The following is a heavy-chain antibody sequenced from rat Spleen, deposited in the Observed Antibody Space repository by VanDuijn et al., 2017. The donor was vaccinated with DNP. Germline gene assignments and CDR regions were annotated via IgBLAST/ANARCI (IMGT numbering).Heavy chain of an antibody. J-gene: IGHJ3*01. Sequence: EVQLVESGGGLIQPGRSLKLSCTASGFTFRNYDMAWVRQAPTKGLEWVASINTGGGNTYYRDSVKGRFTISRNNAKSSLSLQMNSLKSEDTATYYCTTAYYAAPRGFAYWGQGTLVTVSS. CDR2: INTGGGNT. D-gene: IGHD3-1*01. CDR3: TTAYYAAPRGFAY. CDR1: GFTFRNYD. V-gene: IGHV5S23*01.